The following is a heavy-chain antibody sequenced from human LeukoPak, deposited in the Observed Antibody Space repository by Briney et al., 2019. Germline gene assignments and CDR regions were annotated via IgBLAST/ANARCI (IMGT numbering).Heavy chain of an antibody. CDR2: INPSGGST. CDR1: GYTLSELS. Sequence: GASVKVSCKVSGYTLSELSMHWVRQAPGQGLEWMGIINPSGGSTSYAQKFQGRVTMTRDMSTSTVYMELSSLRSEDTAVYYCARGRGGTLDVWGKGTTVTVSS. V-gene: IGHV1-46*01. J-gene: IGHJ6*04. D-gene: IGHD4-23*01. CDR3: ARGRGGTLDV.